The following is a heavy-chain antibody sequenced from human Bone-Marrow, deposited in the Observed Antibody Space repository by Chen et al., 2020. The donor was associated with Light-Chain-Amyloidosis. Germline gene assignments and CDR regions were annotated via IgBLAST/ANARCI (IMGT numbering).Heavy chain of an antibody. D-gene: IGHD3-9*01. V-gene: IGHV3-23*04. CDR1: GFAFSSYA. Sequence: EVQLVESGGGLLQRGGSLRLSCAASGFAFSSYAMSWVRQAPGKGLEWVSTISGSGGSRYYGDSVKGRLTSSRDNSKNALFLQMNSRRAEDTAVYYCAKDRSYDDIWPGYPADAFDIWGEGTMVTVSS. J-gene: IGHJ3*02. CDR3: AKDRSYDDIWPGYPADAFDI. CDR2: ISGSGGSR.